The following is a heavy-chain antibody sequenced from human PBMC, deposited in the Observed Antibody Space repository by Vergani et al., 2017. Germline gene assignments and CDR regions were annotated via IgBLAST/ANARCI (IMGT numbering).Heavy chain of an antibody. CDR3: ASSSPKYHTVREDY. D-gene: IGHD4-11*01. Sequence: EVQLVESGGGVVRPGGSLRLSCAASGFTFSSYSMNWVRQAPGKGLEWVSYISSSSSTIYYADSVKGRFTISRDNAKNSLYLQMNSLRAEDTAVYYCASSSPKYHTVREDYWGQGTLVTVSS. CDR1: GFTFSSYS. J-gene: IGHJ4*02. V-gene: IGHV3-48*04. CDR2: ISSSSSTI.